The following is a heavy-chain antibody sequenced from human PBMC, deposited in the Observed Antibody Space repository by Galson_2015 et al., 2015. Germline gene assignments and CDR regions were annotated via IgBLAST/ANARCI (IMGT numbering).Heavy chain of an antibody. J-gene: IGHJ4*02. CDR2: IYHSGST. CDR3: ASLALRYYYGSGTPRDY. Sequence: SETLSLTCAVSGGSISSSNWWSWVRQPPGKGLEWIGEIYHSGSTNYNPSLKSRVTISVDKSKNQFSRKLSSVTAADTAVYYCASLALRYYYGSGTPRDYWGQGTLVTVSS. CDR1: GGSISSSNW. V-gene: IGHV4-4*02. D-gene: IGHD3-10*01.